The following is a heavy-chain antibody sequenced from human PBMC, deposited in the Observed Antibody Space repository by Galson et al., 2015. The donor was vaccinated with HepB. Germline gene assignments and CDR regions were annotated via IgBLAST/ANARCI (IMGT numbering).Heavy chain of an antibody. Sequence: SLRLSCAASGFTFSDHYMSWIRQTPGKGLEWISYISSTGTTKKYIDSVKGRFTISRDNAKNSVYLQMNSLRAEDTAVYYCAREKYYETDGFDYWGQGTLVTVSS. V-gene: IGHV3-11*01. D-gene: IGHD3-22*01. CDR2: ISSTGTTK. CDR1: GFTFSDHY. J-gene: IGHJ4*02. CDR3: AREKYYETDGFDY.